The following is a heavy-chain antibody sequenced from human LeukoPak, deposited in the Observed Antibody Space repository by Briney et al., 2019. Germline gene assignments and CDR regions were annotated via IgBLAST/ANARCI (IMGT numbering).Heavy chain of an antibody. CDR1: GYTFASYG. Sequence: ASVKVSCKASGYTFASYGISWVRQAPGQGLEWMGWISAYNGNTNYAQKLQGRVTMTTDTSTSTAYTELRSLRSDDTAVYYCARRHDSSGYYLGAFDIWGQGTMVTVSS. CDR2: ISAYNGNT. D-gene: IGHD3-22*01. V-gene: IGHV1-18*01. J-gene: IGHJ3*02. CDR3: ARRHDSSGYYLGAFDI.